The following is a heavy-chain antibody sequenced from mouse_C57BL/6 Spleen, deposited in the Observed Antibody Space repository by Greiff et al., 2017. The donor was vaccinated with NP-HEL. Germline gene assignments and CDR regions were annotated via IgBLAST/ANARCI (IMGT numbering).Heavy chain of an antibody. D-gene: IGHD3-2*02. Sequence: QVQLQQSGAELVRPGASVTLSCKASGYTFTDYEMHWVKQTPVHGLEWIGAIDPETGGTAYNQKFKGKAILTADKSSSTAYMELRSLTSEDSAVYYCTREETAQATYYFDDWGQGTTLTVSS. CDR3: TREETAQATYYFDD. V-gene: IGHV1-15*01. J-gene: IGHJ2*01. CDR1: GYTFTDYE. CDR2: IDPETGGT.